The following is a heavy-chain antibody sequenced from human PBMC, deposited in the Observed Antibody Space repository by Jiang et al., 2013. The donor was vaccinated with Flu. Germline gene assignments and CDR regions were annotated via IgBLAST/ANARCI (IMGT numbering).Heavy chain of an antibody. D-gene: IGHD6-6*01. V-gene: IGHV5-51*01. J-gene: IGHJ4*02. CDR3: ARSGSLEYSSSQPFDY. Sequence: ISCKGSGYSFTNYWIGWVRQMPGKGLEWMGIIYPGDSDSRYSPSFQGQVTFSADKSISTAYLQWSGLKASDTAMYYCARSGSLEYSSSQPFDYWGQGTLVTVSS. CDR1: GYSFTNYW. CDR2: IYPGDSDS.